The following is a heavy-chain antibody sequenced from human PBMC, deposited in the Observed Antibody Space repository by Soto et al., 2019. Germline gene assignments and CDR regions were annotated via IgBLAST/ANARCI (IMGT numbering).Heavy chain of an antibody. CDR2: IIPIFGTA. D-gene: IGHD6-6*01. V-gene: IGHV1-69*13. J-gene: IGHJ6*02. CDR1: GGTFSSYA. Sequence: SVKVSCKASGGTFSSYAISWVRQAPGQGLEWMGGIIPIFGTANYAQKFQGRVTITADESTSTAYMELSSLRSEDTAVYYCARNLRRYSSIAARLYYYGMDVWGQGTTVNVSS. CDR3: ARNLRRYSSIAARLYYYGMDV.